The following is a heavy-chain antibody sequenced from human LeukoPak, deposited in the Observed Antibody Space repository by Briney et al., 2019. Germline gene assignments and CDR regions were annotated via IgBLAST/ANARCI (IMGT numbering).Heavy chain of an antibody. Sequence: ASVKVSCKTSGYTFTDYYMHWVRQAPGQGLEWMGWINPNSGGTNYAQKFYARVTMTRDASISTAYMELSRLRSDDTAVFYCARSPDILTGENFDYWGQGTLVTVSS. CDR1: GYTFTDYY. CDR3: ARSPDILTGENFDY. V-gene: IGHV1-2*02. J-gene: IGHJ4*02. D-gene: IGHD3-9*01. CDR2: INPNSGGT.